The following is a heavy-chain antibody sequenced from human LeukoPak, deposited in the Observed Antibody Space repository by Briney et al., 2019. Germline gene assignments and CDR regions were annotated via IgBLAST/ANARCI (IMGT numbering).Heavy chain of an antibody. V-gene: IGHV3-23*01. CDR1: GFTFNSSA. CDR2: ISNNGGYT. J-gene: IGHJ3*02. Sequence: GGSLRLSCAASGFTFNSSAMSWVRQAAAKGLEWVSAISNNGGYTYYADSVQGRFTISRDNSKSTLCLQMNSLRAEDTAVYYCVVRAVAGPDDAFDIWGQGTMVTVSS. D-gene: IGHD6-19*01. CDR3: VVRAVAGPDDAFDI.